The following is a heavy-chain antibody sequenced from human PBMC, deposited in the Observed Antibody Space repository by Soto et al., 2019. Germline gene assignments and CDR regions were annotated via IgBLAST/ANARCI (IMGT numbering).Heavy chain of an antibody. CDR2: PFYNGNT. J-gene: IGHJ4*02. CDR1: GDSISSESHH. D-gene: IGHD3-10*01. Sequence: QLQLQESGPGLAKPSETLSLTCSVAGDSISSESHHWGWVRQPPGKGLEWIGSPFYNGNTYYNPSLKSRVTISLDTSKNQFSLKLSSVTAADTAVYYCARHRGPTGPNYWGQGTLVTVSS. CDR3: ARHRGPTGPNY. V-gene: IGHV4-39*01.